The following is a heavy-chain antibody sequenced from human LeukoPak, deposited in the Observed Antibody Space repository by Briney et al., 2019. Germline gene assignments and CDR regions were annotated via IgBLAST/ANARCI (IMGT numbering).Heavy chain of an antibody. Sequence: GGSLRLSCAASGFTFSSYSMNWVRQAPGKGLEWVSSISSSSSYIYYADSVKGRFTISRDNAKNSLYLQMNSLRAEDTAVYYCAGGSYFIGAFDIWGQGTMVTVSS. CDR2: ISSSSSYI. J-gene: IGHJ3*02. CDR3: AGGSYFIGAFDI. CDR1: GFTFSSYS. V-gene: IGHV3-21*01. D-gene: IGHD1-26*01.